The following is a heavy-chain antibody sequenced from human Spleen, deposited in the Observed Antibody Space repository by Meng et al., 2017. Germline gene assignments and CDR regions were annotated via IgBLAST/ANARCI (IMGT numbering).Heavy chain of an antibody. Sequence: ASVKVSCKASGYTFTSYGISWVRQAPGQGLEWMGWISAYNGNTNYAQKLQGRVTMTTDTSTSTAYMELRSLRSDDTAVYYCAREASPMVTVGGLTGWGQGTLVTVSS. CDR1: GYTFTSYG. J-gene: IGHJ4*02. CDR3: AREASPMVTVGGLTG. V-gene: IGHV1-18*01. CDR2: ISAYNGNT. D-gene: IGHD3-9*01.